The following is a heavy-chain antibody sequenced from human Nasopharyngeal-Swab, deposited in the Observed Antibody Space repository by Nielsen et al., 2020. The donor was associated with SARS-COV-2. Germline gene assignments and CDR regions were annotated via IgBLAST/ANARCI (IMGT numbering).Heavy chain of an antibody. CDR1: GFTFSSYS. D-gene: IGHD6-13*01. J-gene: IGHJ1*01. CDR3: ARDSYSSR. Sequence: GESLKISCAASGFTFSSYSMNWVRQAPGKGLEWVSPISSSSSYIYYADSVKGRFTISRDNAKNSLYLQMNSLRAEDTAVYYCARDSYSSRWGQGTLVTVSS. CDR2: ISSSSSYI. V-gene: IGHV3-21*01.